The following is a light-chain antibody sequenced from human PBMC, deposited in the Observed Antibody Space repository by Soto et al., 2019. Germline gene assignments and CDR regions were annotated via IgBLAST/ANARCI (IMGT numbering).Light chain of an antibody. V-gene: IGLV2-23*02. J-gene: IGLJ3*02. CDR1: SSDVGSYNL. CDR2: EVT. Sequence: QSALTQPASVSGSPGQSITISCTGTSSDVGSYNLVSWYQQHPGKAPKLMIYEVTKRPSGVSDRFSGSKSGDTASLTISGLQTEDEAEYYCCSYAGSSTYWVFGGGTQLTVL. CDR3: CSYAGSSTYWV.